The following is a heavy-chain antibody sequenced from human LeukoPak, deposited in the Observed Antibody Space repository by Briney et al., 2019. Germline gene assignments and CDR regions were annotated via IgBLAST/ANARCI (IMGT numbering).Heavy chain of an antibody. CDR2: IYYSGST. Sequence: PSETLSLTCTVSGGSISSSSYYWGWIRQPPGKGLEWIGSIYYSGSTYYNPSLKSRVTISVDTSKNQFSLKLSSVTAADTAVYYCARLWWQRWFDPWGQGTLVTVSS. D-gene: IGHD5-12*01. V-gene: IGHV4-39*07. CDR3: ARLWWQRWFDP. CDR1: GGSISSSSYY. J-gene: IGHJ5*02.